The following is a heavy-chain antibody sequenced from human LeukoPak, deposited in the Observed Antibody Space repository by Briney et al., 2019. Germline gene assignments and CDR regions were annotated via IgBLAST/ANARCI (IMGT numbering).Heavy chain of an antibody. J-gene: IGHJ6*03. Sequence: ASVKVSCKASGYTFTKYGVYWVRQAPGRGLECMGWINTDTGNPTYAQGFTGRFVFSLDTSVSTTYLQISSLKPEDTAVYYCARGLTSGSYYYYYYYYMDVWGKGTTVTVSS. CDR2: INTDTGNP. D-gene: IGHD1-26*01. CDR3: ARGLTSGSYYYYYYYYMDV. CDR1: GYTFTKYG. V-gene: IGHV7-4-1*02.